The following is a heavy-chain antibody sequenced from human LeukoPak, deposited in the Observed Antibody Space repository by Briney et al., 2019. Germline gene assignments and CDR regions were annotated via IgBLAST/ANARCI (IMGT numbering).Heavy chain of an antibody. V-gene: IGHV5-51*01. CDR1: GYFFTNYW. J-gene: IGHJ4*02. CDR2: IYPGDSET. Sequence: PGESLKISSPGSGYFFTNYWIAWVRPMPGKGLEWMGIIYPGDSETRYSPSFQGQVTISADKSISTTYLQWSSLKASDAAMYYCARALVTTSPFFDYWGQGTLVTVSS. CDR3: ARALVTTSPFFDY. D-gene: IGHD2-21*02.